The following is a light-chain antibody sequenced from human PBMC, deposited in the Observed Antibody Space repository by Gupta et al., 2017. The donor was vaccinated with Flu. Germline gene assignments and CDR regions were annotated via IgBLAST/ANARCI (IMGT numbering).Light chain of an antibody. J-gene: IGKJ2*01. Sequence: DIVMTQSALSLPVTPGEPASISCRSSQSLLHSNGYNYLDWYLQKPGQSPQLLIYLGSNRDAGVTDRFSGRGSGTDFTLKISRGEAEDVGVYYCRQALQNPPYTFGQGTKMEIK. CDR2: LGS. CDR3: RQALQNPPYT. CDR1: QSLLHSNGYNY. V-gene: IGKV2-28*01.